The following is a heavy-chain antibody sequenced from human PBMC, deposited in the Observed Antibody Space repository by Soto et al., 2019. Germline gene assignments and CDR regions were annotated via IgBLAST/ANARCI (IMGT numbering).Heavy chain of an antibody. CDR1: GGTFSSYA. CDR2: IIPTFGTA. J-gene: IGHJ6*02. D-gene: IGHD1-26*01. CDR3: ARPRPYSGSYSYYYYDGMDV. Sequence: ASVKVSCKASGGTFSSYAISWVRQAPGQGLEWMGGIIPTFGTANYAQKFQGRVTITADESTSTAYMELSSLRSEDTAVYYCARPRPYSGSYSYYYYDGMDVWGQGTTVTVSS. V-gene: IGHV1-69*13.